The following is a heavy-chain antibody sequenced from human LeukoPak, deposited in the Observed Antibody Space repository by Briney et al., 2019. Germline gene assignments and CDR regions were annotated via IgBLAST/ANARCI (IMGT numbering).Heavy chain of an antibody. CDR2: ISGSGGST. J-gene: IGHJ4*02. V-gene: IGHV3-23*01. Sequence: GGSLRLSCAASGFTFSSYGMSWVRQAPGKGLEWVSAISGSGGSTYYADSVKGRFTISRDNSKNTMYLQMNSLRAEDTAVYYCAKRIQSAMAMGYWGQGTLVTVSS. CDR3: AKRIQSAMAMGY. D-gene: IGHD5-18*01. CDR1: GFTFSSYG.